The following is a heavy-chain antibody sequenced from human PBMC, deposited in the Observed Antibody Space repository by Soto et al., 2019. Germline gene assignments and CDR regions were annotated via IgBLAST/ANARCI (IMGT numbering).Heavy chain of an antibody. CDR1: GYSISSGYY. Sequence: ETLSLTCAVSGYSISSGYYWGWIRQPPGKGLEWIGSIYHSGGTYYNPSLKSRVTISVDTSKNQLSLKLSSVTAADTAVYYCARARGAGGTMIEGGAFDIWGQGTMVTVSS. CDR2: IYHSGGT. V-gene: IGHV4-38-2*01. D-gene: IGHD3-22*01. CDR3: ARARGAGGTMIEGGAFDI. J-gene: IGHJ3*02.